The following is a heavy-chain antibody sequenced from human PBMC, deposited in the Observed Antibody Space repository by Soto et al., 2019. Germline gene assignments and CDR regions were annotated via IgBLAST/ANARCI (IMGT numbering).Heavy chain of an antibody. CDR3: ARGRKSIAARLVSSHFDY. CDR1: GFTFSSYA. V-gene: IGHV3-30-3*01. Sequence: TGGSLRLSCAASGFTFSSYAMHWVRQAPGKGLEWVAVISYDGSNKYYADSVKGRFTISRDNSKNTLYLQMNSLRAEDTAVYYCARGRKSIAARLVSSHFDYWGQGTLVTVSS. J-gene: IGHJ4*02. CDR2: ISYDGSNK. D-gene: IGHD6-6*01.